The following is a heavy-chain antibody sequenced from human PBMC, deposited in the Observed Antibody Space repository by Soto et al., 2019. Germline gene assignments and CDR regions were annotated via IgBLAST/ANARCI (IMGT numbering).Heavy chain of an antibody. CDR2: IIPFFGTP. J-gene: IGHJ4*02. CDR3: ARIAAEGPFDH. CDR1: GGTFSSCA. D-gene: IGHD6-13*01. V-gene: IGHV1-69*13. Sequence: SVKVCCTASGGTFSSCALSWVRQAPGQGLEWMGTIIPFFGTPNYAQQFQGRVTITADESTSTAYMELSRLRSEDTAVFYCARIAAEGPFDHWGQGTLVTVPQ.